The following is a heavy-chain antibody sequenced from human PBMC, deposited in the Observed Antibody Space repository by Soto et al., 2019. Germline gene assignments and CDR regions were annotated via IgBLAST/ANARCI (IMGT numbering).Heavy chain of an antibody. J-gene: IGHJ4*02. V-gene: IGHV4-39*01. D-gene: IGHD2-8*01. Sequence: SETLSLTCTVSGGSVSNSNYYWGWIRQSPGKGLEWIGSVYYRGRSYSKSSVQSRVTISVDTSKNQFSLNLNSVTASDTAVYYCVSQRTSVLTQAYFDYWGPGALVTVSS. CDR3: VSQRTSVLTQAYFDY. CDR2: VYYRGRS. CDR1: GGSVSNSNYY.